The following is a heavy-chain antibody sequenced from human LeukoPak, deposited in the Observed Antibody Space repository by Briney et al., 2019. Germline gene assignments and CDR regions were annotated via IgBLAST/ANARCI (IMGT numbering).Heavy chain of an antibody. D-gene: IGHD1-26*01. CDR1: GYRFTSYW. CDR3: ARSGGNYYAI. V-gene: IGHV5-51*04. J-gene: IGHJ3*02. CDR2: IYPGDSDT. Sequence: GGSLKISWKGSGYRFTSYWIGWVRQLPGKGLEWMGIIYPGDSDTIYSPSFQGQVTISADKPTSTANLQWSSLKASDTAMYYCARSGGNYYAIWGQGTMVTVSS.